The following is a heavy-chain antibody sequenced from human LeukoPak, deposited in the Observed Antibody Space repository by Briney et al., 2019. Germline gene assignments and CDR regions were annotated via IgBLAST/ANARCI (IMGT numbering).Heavy chain of an antibody. D-gene: IGHD3-22*01. J-gene: IGHJ5*02. CDR3: ARHGEYYDSSGYYSLRYWFDP. CDR1: GYSFTSYW. CDR2: IDPSDSYT. Sequence: GEPLKISCKGSGYSFTSYWISWVRQMPGKGLEWMGRIDPSDSYTNYSPSFQGHVTISADKSISTAYLQWSGLKASDTAMYYCARHGEYYDSSGYYSLRYWFDPWGQGTLVTVSS. V-gene: IGHV5-10-1*01.